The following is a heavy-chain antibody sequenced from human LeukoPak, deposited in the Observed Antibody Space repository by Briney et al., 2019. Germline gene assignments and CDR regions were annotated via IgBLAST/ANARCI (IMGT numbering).Heavy chain of an antibody. D-gene: IGHD3-16*02. V-gene: IGHV3-48*02. Sequence: PGGSLRLSCAASGFTFSSYSMNWVRQAPGKGLEWVSYISSSSSTVYYADSVKGRFTISRDNAKNSLYLQMNSLRDEDTAVYYCAREYDNVWGSYRFAPFDYWGQGTLVTVSS. CDR1: GFTFSSYS. J-gene: IGHJ4*02. CDR3: AREYDNVWGSYRFAPFDY. CDR2: ISSSSSTV.